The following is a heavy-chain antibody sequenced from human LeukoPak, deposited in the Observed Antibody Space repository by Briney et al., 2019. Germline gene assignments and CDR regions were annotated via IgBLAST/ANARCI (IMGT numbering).Heavy chain of an antibody. V-gene: IGHV1-8*02. CDR2: MNPNNGNT. D-gene: IGHD6-19*01. CDR3: TRGGPVAGTHKYFQH. CDR1: GYTFTHHS. J-gene: IGHJ1*01. Sequence: ASVKVSCKVSGYTFTHHSINWVRQATGQGLEWMGWMNPNNGNTDYAQKFQGRVTLTRNTSISTAYMELSSLRSEDTAVYYCTRGGPVAGTHKYFQHWGQGTLVTVSS.